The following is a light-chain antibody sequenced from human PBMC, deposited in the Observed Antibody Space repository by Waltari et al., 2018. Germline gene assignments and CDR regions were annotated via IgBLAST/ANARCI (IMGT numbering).Light chain of an antibody. CDR3: QKYGTLPAT. Sequence: EIMLTQSPGTLSLSPGEIATLSCRASQSISKYLAWHHQKPGQPPRLLIDDASSRATGIPDRFSGSGSGTDFSLTISRLEPEDFAVYYCQKYGTLPATFGQGTKVEIK. CDR1: QSISKY. CDR2: DAS. V-gene: IGKV3-20*01. J-gene: IGKJ1*01.